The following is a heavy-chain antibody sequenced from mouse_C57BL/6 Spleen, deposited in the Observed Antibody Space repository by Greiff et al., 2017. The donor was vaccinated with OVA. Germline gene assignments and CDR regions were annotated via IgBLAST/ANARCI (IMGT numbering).Heavy chain of an antibody. Sequence: QVQLQPSGAELVRPGSSVKLSCKASGYTFTSSWMQWVKQRPIQGLEWIGNIDPSDSATHYHQKFKDKATLTVDQSSSTAYLQLSSLTSEDSAVYYCALITTVVEGAWCAYWGQGTLVTVSA. J-gene: IGHJ3*01. CDR3: ALITTVVEGAWCAY. V-gene: IGHV1-52*01. D-gene: IGHD1-1*01. CDR2: IDPSDSAT. CDR1: GYTFTSSW.